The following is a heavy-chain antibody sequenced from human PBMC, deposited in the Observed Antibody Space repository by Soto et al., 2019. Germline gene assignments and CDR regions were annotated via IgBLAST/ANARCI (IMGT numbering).Heavy chain of an antibody. CDR2: ISSSGSTI. J-gene: IGHJ6*02. V-gene: IGHV3-48*03. D-gene: IGHD6-19*01. CDR3: ASPGGVAVAGTGHYYYGMDV. Sequence: PGGSLRLSCAASGFTFSSYEMNWVRQAPGKGLEWVSYISSSGSTIYYADSVKGRFTISRDNAKNTLYLQMNSLRAEDTAVYYCASPGGVAVAGTGHYYYGMDVWGQGTTVTVS. CDR1: GFTFSSYE.